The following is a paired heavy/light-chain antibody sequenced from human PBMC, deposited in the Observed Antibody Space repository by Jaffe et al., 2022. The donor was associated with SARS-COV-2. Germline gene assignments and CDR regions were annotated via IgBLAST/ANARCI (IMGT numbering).Light chain of an antibody. V-gene: IGLV1-51*01. Sequence: QSVLTQPPSMSAAPGQKVTISCSGVTSNIGDNSVSWYQRLPGTAPKLLIFDDNKRPSGIPDRFSGSKSGTSATLGIAGLQTGDEAEYYCGTWDSSLSTGVFGGGTHLTVL. CDR2: DDN. J-gene: IGLJ2*01. CDR1: TSNIGDNS. CDR3: GTWDSSLSTGV.
Heavy chain of an antibody. Sequence: EMQLLESGGGLVQAGGSLRLSCAASGFSFSSYVMAWVRQAPGKGLEWVSGISGGDGTTYYTDSVKGRFTISRDNSNNILYLQMNSLRAEDTAVYYCAKAGRPSYFYYDTSGAYKERKQKTEHHDCWGQGTLVTVSS. CDR1: GFSFSSYV. D-gene: IGHD3-22*01. CDR2: ISGGDGTT. J-gene: IGHJ4*02. V-gene: IGHV3-23*01. CDR3: AKAGRPSYFYYDTSGAYKERKQKTEHHDC.